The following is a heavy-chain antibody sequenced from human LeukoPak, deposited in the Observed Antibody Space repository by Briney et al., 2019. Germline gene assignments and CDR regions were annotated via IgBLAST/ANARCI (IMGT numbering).Heavy chain of an antibody. Sequence: GASVKVSCKASGYTFTSYYMHWVRQAPGQGLEWMGIINPSGGSTSYAQKFQGRVTMTRDTSTSTVYMELSSLRSEDTAVYYCARDFIPSIVGATGYYYGMDVWGQGTTVTVSS. CDR2: INPSGGST. V-gene: IGHV1-46*01. CDR1: GYTFTSYY. J-gene: IGHJ6*02. CDR3: ARDFIPSIVGATGYYYGMDV. D-gene: IGHD1-26*01.